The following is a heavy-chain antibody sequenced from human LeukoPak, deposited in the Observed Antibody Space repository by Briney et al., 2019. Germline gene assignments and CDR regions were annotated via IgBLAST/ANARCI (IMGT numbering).Heavy chain of an antibody. CDR1: GSFFTSYW. CDR2: IHPGDSET. CDR3: AKQGGSGWSYY. V-gene: IGHV5-51*01. D-gene: IGHD6-19*01. Sequence: GASLKISYKGSGSFFTSYWIGWVRPMPGKGLGWMGIIHPGDSETRYSPSFQGQVTISADKSINTAYLQWSSLEASDTAMYYCAKQGGSGWSYYWGQGTLVTVSS. J-gene: IGHJ4*02.